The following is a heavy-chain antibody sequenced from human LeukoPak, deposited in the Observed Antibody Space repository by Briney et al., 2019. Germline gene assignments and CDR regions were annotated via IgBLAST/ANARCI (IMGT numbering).Heavy chain of an antibody. CDR2: IYHSGST. D-gene: IGHD3-22*01. CDR3: ARGRENYYDSSGMAAYYFDY. V-gene: IGHV4-30-2*01. CDR1: GGSISSGGYS. Sequence: SETLSLTCAVSGGSISSGGYSWSWIRQPPGKGLEWIGYIYHSGSTYYNPSLKSRVTISVDTSKNQFSLKLSSVTAADTAVYYCARGRENYYDSSGMAAYYFDYWGQGTLVTVSS. J-gene: IGHJ4*02.